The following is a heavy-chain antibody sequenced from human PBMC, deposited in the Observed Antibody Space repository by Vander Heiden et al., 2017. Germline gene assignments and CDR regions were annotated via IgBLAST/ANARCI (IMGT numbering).Heavy chain of an antibody. Sequence: QVQLVQSGAEVKMPGSSVKVACKASGGTFSSYAISWVRQAPGQGFEWMGGIIPIFGTANYAQKFQGRVTITADESTSTAYMELSSLRSEDTAVYYCASGIWFGELSYLFDYWGQGTLVTVSS. CDR1: GGTFSSYA. V-gene: IGHV1-69*01. D-gene: IGHD3-10*01. CDR3: ASGIWFGELSYLFDY. J-gene: IGHJ4*02. CDR2: IIPIFGTA.